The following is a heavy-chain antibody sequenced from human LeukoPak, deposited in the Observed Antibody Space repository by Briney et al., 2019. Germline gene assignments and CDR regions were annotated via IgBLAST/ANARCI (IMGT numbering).Heavy chain of an antibody. CDR2: IYYSGST. CDR1: GGSISSYY. J-gene: IGHJ6*03. Sequence: KASETLSLTCTVSGGSISSYYWSWIRQPPGKGLEWIGYIYYSGSTNYNPSLKSRVTISVDTSKNQFSLKLSSVTAADTAVYYCARDPYMDVWGKGTTVTVSS. CDR3: ARDPYMDV. V-gene: IGHV4-59*01.